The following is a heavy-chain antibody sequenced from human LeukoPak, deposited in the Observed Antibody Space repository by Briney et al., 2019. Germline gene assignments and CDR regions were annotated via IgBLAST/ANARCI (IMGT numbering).Heavy chain of an antibody. CDR3: ARQVVVRGAVMGDLDY. CDR1: GYSFTSYW. CDR2: IYPGDSDT. D-gene: IGHD3-10*01. J-gene: IGHJ4*02. Sequence: GESLKISCKGSGYSFTSYWIGWVRQMPGKGLEWMGIIYPGDSDTRYSPSFQGQVTISADKSISTAYLQWSSLKASDTAMYYCARQVVVRGAVMGDLDYWGQGTLVTVSS. V-gene: IGHV5-51*01.